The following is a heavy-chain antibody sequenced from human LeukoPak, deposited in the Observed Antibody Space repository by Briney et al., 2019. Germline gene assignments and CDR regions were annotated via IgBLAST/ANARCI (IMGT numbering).Heavy chain of an antibody. Sequence: PSETLSLTCAVYGGSFSGYYWSWIRQPPGKGLEWIGEINHSGSTNYNPSLKSRVTISVDTSKTQFSLKLSSVTAADTAVYYCARGRYCGGDCYPRAFDIWGQGTMVTVSS. CDR1: GGSFSGYY. V-gene: IGHV4-34*01. CDR3: ARGRYCGGDCYPRAFDI. CDR2: INHSGST. J-gene: IGHJ3*02. D-gene: IGHD2-21*02.